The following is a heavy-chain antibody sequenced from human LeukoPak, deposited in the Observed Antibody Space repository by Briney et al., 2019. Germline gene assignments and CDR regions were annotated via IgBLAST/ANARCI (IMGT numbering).Heavy chain of an antibody. CDR3: ARSSRVRGVIGWFDP. V-gene: IGHV3-53*04. CDR2: IYSGGST. J-gene: IGHJ5*02. Sequence: PGGSLRLSCAASGFTVSSNYMSWVRQAPGKGLEWVSVIYSGGSTYYADSVKGRFTISRHNSKNTLYLQMNSLRAEDTAVYYCARSSRVRGVIGWFDPWGQGTLVTVSS. CDR1: GFTVSSNY. D-gene: IGHD3-10*01.